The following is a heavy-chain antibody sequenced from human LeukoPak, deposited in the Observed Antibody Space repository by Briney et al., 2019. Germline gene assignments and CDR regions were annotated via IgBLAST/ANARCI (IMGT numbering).Heavy chain of an antibody. J-gene: IGHJ4*02. CDR2: IFYDGSNK. V-gene: IGHV3-30*18. Sequence: GRSLRPSCAASGFTFSSYGMHWVRQAPGKGLEWVAVIFYDGSNKYYADSVKGRFTISRDNSKNTLYLQMNSLRAEDTAVYYCAKDFVMGIAAAGGFDSWGQGTLVTVSS. D-gene: IGHD6-13*01. CDR3: AKDFVMGIAAAGGFDS. CDR1: GFTFSSYG.